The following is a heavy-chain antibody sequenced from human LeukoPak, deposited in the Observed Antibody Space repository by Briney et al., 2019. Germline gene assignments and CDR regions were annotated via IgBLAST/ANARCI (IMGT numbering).Heavy chain of an antibody. Sequence: GESLKISCKGSGYSFTSYWITWVRLMPGKGLEWMGRIDPSDSYTSYSPSFQGHVTISADKSISTAYLQWSSLKASDTAMYYCARHSYGSGNPTFDYWGQGTLVTVSS. CDR2: IDPSDSYT. V-gene: IGHV5-10-1*01. CDR1: GYSFTSYW. J-gene: IGHJ4*02. D-gene: IGHD3-10*01. CDR3: ARHSYGSGNPTFDY.